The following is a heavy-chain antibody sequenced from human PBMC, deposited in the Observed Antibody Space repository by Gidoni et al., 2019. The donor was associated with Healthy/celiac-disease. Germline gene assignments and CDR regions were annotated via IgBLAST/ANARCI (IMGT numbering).Heavy chain of an antibody. J-gene: IGHJ5*02. CDR2: ISSSSSYI. Sequence: EVQLVESGGGLVKPGGSLRLSCAASGFTFSSTRMTWVRQAPGKGLGWVSSISSSSSYIYYADPVKGRFTISRDNAKNSLYLQMNSLRAEDTAVYYCARDGYSSGWYPWFDPWGQGTLVTISS. CDR3: ARDGYSSGWYPWFDP. D-gene: IGHD6-19*01. CDR1: GFTFSSTR. V-gene: IGHV3-21*01.